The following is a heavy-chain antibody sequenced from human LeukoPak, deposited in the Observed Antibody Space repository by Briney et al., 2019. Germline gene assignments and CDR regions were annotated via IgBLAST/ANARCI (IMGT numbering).Heavy chain of an antibody. J-gene: IGHJ4*01. V-gene: IGHV3-7*01. Sequence: GGSLRLSCAVSGFTFTDYWMNWVRQAPGKGLEWVASIRQDGGEKSYVDSVKGRFTISGDDTKSSLYLQINSLRAEDTAVYYCARDGTAAGLYFDLWGQGTLVTVSS. D-gene: IGHD6-13*01. CDR3: ARDGTAAGLYFDL. CDR2: IRQDGGEK. CDR1: GFTFTDYW.